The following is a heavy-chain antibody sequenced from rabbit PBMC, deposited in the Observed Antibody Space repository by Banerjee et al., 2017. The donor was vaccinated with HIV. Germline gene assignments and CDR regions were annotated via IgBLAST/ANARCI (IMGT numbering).Heavy chain of an antibody. Sequence: QSLEESGGGLVEPEGSLTLTCTASGFDLSSYYYMCWVRQAPGKGLEWIACIYGGSSDSIDYATWAKGRFTISKTSSTTVTLQMTSLTAADTATYFCARLTTYYYRAMDLWGPGTLVTVS. J-gene: IGHJ6*01. CDR2: IYGGSSDSI. CDR1: GFDLSSYYY. V-gene: IGHV1S40*01. D-gene: IGHD1-1*01. CDR3: ARLTTYYYRAMDL.